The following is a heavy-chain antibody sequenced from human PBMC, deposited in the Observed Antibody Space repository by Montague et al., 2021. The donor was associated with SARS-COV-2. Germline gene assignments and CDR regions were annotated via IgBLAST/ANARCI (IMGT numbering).Heavy chain of an antibody. CDR1: GPSVSTFY. Sequence: SETLSLTCTVSGPSVSTFYWNWIRQPPGKGLEWVGYTDSTGSTSYNPSLNSRVTISLDTSSNQFSLRLGAVTAADTAIYYCAGTRGEGYIYHPMDVWGQGTLVTVSS. D-gene: IGHD5-24*01. V-gene: IGHV4-4*08. CDR2: TDSTGST. J-gene: IGHJ6*02. CDR3: AGTRGEGYIYHPMDV.